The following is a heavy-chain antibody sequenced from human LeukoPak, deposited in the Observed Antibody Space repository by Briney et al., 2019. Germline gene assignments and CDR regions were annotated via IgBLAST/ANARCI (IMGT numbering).Heavy chain of an antibody. D-gene: IGHD3-10*01. V-gene: IGHV3-21*01. CDR1: GFTFSSYS. CDR3: ARDRGTFCSDY. J-gene: IGHJ4*02. CDR2: ISSSCYI. Sequence: GGSLRLSCAASGFTFSSYSMNWVRQAPGKGLEWVSSISSSCYIYYADSVKGRFTISRDNAKNSLYLQMDSLRAEDTAVYYCARDRGTFCSDYWGQGTLVTVSS.